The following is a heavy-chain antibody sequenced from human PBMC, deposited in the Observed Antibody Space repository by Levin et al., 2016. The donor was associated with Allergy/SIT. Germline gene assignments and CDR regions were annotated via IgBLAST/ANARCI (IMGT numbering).Heavy chain of an antibody. D-gene: IGHD3-10*01. V-gene: IGHV3-7*02. CDR1: GFTFSSYW. CDR3: ARRGSVWFGELGYYYYYGMDV. CDR2: IKQDGSEK. Sequence: GESLKISCAASGFTFSSYWMSWVRQAPGKGLEWVANIKQDGSEKYYVDSVKGRFTISRDNAKNSLYLQMNSLRAEDTAVYYCARRGSVWFGELGYYYYYGMDVWGQGTTVTVSS. J-gene: IGHJ6*02.